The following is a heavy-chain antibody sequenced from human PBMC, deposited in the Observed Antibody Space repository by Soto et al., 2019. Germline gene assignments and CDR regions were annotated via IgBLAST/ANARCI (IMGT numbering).Heavy chain of an antibody. CDR2: ICSSGGT. CDR3: ARGAAAGVDYGMDV. Sequence: SETLSLTCTVSGGSISSYYWSWIRQPAGKGLEWIGRICSSGGTNYNPSLESRVTMSVDTSKKRFSLKLNSVTAADTAVYYCARGAAAGVDYGMDVWGQGTTVTVSS. D-gene: IGHD6-13*01. J-gene: IGHJ6*02. V-gene: IGHV4-4*07. CDR1: GGSISSYY.